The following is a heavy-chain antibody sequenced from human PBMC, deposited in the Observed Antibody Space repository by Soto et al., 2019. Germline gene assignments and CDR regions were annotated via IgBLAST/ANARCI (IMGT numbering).Heavy chain of an antibody. V-gene: IGHV2-5*02. J-gene: IGHJ4*02. CDR2: IYWDDDK. CDR1: GFSLSTSGVG. Sequence: QITLKESGPTLVKPTQPLTLTCTFSGFSLSTSGVGVGWIRQPPGKALEWLALIYWDDDKRYSPSLKSRLTITKDTSKNQVVLTITTMDPVDTATYYCAQTYYDILTGWIDYWGQGTLVTVSS. D-gene: IGHD3-9*01. CDR3: AQTYYDILTGWIDY.